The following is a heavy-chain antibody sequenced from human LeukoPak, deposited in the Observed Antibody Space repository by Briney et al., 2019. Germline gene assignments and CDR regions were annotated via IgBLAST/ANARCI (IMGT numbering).Heavy chain of an antibody. CDR1: GFTFDDYG. Sequence: PGGSLRLSCAASGFTFDDYGMSWVRQAPGKGLEWVSGINWNGGSTGYADSVKGRFTISRDNAKKSLYLQMNSLRAEDTAVYYCTSYYYDDNYFYYMDVWGNGTTVTVSS. V-gene: IGHV3-20*04. CDR2: INWNGGST. D-gene: IGHD3-22*01. CDR3: TSYYYDDNYFYYMDV. J-gene: IGHJ6*03.